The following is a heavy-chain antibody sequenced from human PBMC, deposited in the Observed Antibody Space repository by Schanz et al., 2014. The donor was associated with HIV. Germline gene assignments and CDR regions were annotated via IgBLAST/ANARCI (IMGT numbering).Heavy chain of an antibody. CDR3: AKEYGSGWGRYFYPMDV. Sequence: EVQLVESGGGLVQPGGSLRLSCVASGFTSGSYWMSWVRQTPGKGLEWVANIKQDGGEKHYVDSVKGRFTISRDNSKDMLFLQMDDVRGDDTAIYYCAKEYGSGWGRYFYPMDVWGQGTTVIVS. D-gene: IGHD2-15*01. CDR1: GFTSGSYW. J-gene: IGHJ6*02. CDR2: IKQDGGEK. V-gene: IGHV3-7*03.